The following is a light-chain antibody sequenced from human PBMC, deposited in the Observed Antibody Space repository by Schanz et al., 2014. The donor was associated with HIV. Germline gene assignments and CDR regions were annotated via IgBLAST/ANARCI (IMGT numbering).Light chain of an antibody. Sequence: EIVMTQSPVTLSVSPGERVTLSCRASQSVSSTYLAWYQQKPGQAPRLLIYGTSTRATGIPARFSGSGSGTDFTLTISSLEPEDFAVYFCQQRSNWPRYTFGQGTKLEIK. CDR1: QSVSSTY. J-gene: IGKJ2*01. V-gene: IGKV3D-20*02. CDR2: GTS. CDR3: QQRSNWPRYT.